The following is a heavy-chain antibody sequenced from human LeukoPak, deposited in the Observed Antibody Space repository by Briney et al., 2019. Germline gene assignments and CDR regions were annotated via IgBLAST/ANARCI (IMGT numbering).Heavy chain of an antibody. CDR1: GFTFSSYS. V-gene: IGHV3-21*01. J-gene: IGHJ4*02. D-gene: IGHD3-9*01. CDR2: ISSSSSYI. Sequence: GGSLRLSCAASGFTFSSYSMIWVRQAPGKGLEWVSSISSSSSYIYYADSVKGRFTISRDNAKNSLYLQMNSLRAEDTAVYYCARDPAYYDILTGYSPKGIDYWGQGTLVTVSS. CDR3: ARDPAYYDILTGYSPKGIDY.